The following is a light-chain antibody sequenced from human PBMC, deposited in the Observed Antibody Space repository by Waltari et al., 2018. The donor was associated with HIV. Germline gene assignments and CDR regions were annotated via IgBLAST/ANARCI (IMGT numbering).Light chain of an antibody. CDR1: QIITNNY. CDR2: GAS. CDR3: QQYSLTPLT. Sequence: IVLTQSPGTLSLSPGEIATLSCRASQIITNNYLAWYQQKPGQAPRLLVSGASSRATGIPERFSGSGSGTHFSLTITRLEAEDSAVYFCQQYSLTPLTFGGGTKVEIK. V-gene: IGKV3-20*01. J-gene: IGKJ4*01.